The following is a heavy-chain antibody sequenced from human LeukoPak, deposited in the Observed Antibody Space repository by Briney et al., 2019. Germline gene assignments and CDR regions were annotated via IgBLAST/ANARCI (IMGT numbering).Heavy chain of an antibody. V-gene: IGHV1-69*04. D-gene: IGHD6-13*01. CDR3: ARGAAAAGYYYYYGMDV. CDR1: GGTFSSYA. Sequence: GSSVKVSCKASGGTFSSYAISWVRQAPGQGLEWMGRIIPIFGIANYAQKFQGRVTITADKSTSTAYMELSSLRSKDTAVYYCARGAAAAGYYYYYGMDVWGQGTTVTVSS. J-gene: IGHJ6*02. CDR2: IIPIFGIA.